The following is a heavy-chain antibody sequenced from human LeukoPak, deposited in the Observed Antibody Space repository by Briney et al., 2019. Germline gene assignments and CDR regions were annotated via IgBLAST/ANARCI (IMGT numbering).Heavy chain of an antibody. Sequence: GGSLRLSCAASGFTFSSYSMNWVRQAPGKGLEWVSSISSSSSYIYYADSVKGRFTICRDNAKNSLYLQMNRLRAEDTAVYYCARDVSNYGDYADYWGQGTLVTVSS. J-gene: IGHJ4*02. CDR2: ISSSSSYI. CDR1: GFTFSSYS. V-gene: IGHV3-21*01. CDR3: ARDVSNYGDYADY. D-gene: IGHD4-17*01.